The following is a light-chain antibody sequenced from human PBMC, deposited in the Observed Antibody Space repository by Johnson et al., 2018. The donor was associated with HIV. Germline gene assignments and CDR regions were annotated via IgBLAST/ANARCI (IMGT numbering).Light chain of an antibody. Sequence: QLVLTQPPSVSAAPGQKVTISCSGSSSNIGNNHVSWYQQLPGTAPKLLIYENNTRPPGIPDRFSGSKSGISATLGITALPSGAEAYYYFGTWDSSLSAYFVFETGTKVTVL. V-gene: IGLV1-51*02. CDR3: GTWDSSLSAYFV. J-gene: IGLJ1*01. CDR2: ENN. CDR1: SSNIGNNH.